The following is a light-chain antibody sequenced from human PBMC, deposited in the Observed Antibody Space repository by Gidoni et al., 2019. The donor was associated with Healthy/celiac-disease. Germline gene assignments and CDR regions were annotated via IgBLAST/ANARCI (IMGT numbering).Light chain of an antibody. Sequence: IQMTQSPSSLSASVGDRVTITCRASQSISSYLNWYQQKPGKAPKLLIYAASSLQSGVPSRFSGSGSGTDFTLSISSRQPEDFATYYCQQSYSTPFTFGPGTKVEIK. CDR1: QSISSY. CDR3: QQSYSTPFT. CDR2: AAS. J-gene: IGKJ3*01. V-gene: IGKV1-39*01.